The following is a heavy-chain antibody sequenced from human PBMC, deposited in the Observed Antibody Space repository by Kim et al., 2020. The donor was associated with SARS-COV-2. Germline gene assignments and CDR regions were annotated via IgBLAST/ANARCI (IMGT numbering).Heavy chain of an antibody. CDR3: ARHEWTAVAEAFDP. CDR1: GGSISSSSYY. J-gene: IGHJ5*02. Sequence: SETLSLTCTVSGGSISSSSYYWGWIRQPPGKGLEWIGSIYYSGSTYYNPSLKSRVTISVDTSKNQFSLKLSSVTAADTAVYYCARHEWTAVAEAFDPWGQGTLVTVSS. CDR2: IYYSGST. V-gene: IGHV4-39*01. D-gene: IGHD6-19*01.